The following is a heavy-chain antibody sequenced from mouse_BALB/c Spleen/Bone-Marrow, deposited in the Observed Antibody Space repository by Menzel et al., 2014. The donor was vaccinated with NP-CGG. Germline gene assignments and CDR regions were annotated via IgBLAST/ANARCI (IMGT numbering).Heavy chain of an antibody. V-gene: IGHV5-17*02. D-gene: IGHD4-1*01. J-gene: IGHJ4*01. CDR2: ISSGSSTI. CDR1: GFTFSSFG. Sequence: EVKLVESGGGLVQPGGSRKLSCAASGFTFSSFGMHWVRQAPEKGLEWVAYISSGSSTIYYADTVKGRFTISRDNPKNTLFLQMTSLRSEDTAMYYCATGTRVMDYWGQGTSVTVSS. CDR3: ATGTRVMDY.